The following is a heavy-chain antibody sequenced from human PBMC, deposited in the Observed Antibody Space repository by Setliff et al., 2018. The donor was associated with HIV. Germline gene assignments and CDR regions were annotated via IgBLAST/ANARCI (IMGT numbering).Heavy chain of an antibody. CDR1: GYVFANYW. V-gene: IGHV5-51*01. D-gene: IGHD6-13*01. Sequence: GESLKISCKGSGYVFANYWIGWVRQMPGTGLEWMGIIYPEDSNIKYNPSFQNQVTISADKSISTAYLQVHNLKASDTATYYCARRDGRSMNAFEIWGPGTMVTVSS. CDR3: ARRDGRSMNAFEI. CDR2: IYPEDSNI. J-gene: IGHJ3*02.